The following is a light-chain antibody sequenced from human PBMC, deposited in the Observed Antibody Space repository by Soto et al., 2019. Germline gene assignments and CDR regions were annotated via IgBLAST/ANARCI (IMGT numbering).Light chain of an antibody. CDR3: HQIYIIPFT. Sequence: DIRMTQSPSSVPALIGDQVTIPCRASQAITTYLSWNQKKPGKAPSLLIYAASILEMGVPSSFSGSGPGTNSTLTISSLQPEDFAPFYCHQIYIIPFTFGQGTRLET. CDR1: QAITTY. J-gene: IGKJ5*01. CDR2: AAS. V-gene: IGKV1-39*01.